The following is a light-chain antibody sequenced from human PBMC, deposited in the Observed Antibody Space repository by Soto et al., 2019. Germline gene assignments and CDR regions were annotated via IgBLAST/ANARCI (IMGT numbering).Light chain of an antibody. CDR1: QSVSSSY. CDR3: QQYGRSPPFT. Sequence: ELVLTQSPGTLSLSPGERATLSCRASQSVSSSYLAWSQQKPGQAPRLLIYGASNRATGIPDRFSGRGSGTDFTLTISRLEPEDFAVYFCQQYGRSPPFTFGQGTKVEIK. CDR2: GAS. J-gene: IGKJ2*01. V-gene: IGKV3-20*01.